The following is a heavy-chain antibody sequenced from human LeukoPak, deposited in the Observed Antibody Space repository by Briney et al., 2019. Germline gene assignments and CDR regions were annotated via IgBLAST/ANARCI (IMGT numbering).Heavy chain of an antibody. V-gene: IGHV3-23*01. D-gene: IGHD3-22*01. CDR1: GFTFTNYA. CDR3: AKGSGDSTGYYYAYYYYYMDV. Sequence: GGSLRLSCAASGFTFTNYAMDWVRQAPGKGLEWVSAISGSVGSTYYADSVKGRFTFSRDTSKNTLDLQMNSLRAEDTAVYYCAKGSGDSTGYYYAYYYYYMDVWGKGTTVTVSS. J-gene: IGHJ6*03. CDR2: ISGSVGST.